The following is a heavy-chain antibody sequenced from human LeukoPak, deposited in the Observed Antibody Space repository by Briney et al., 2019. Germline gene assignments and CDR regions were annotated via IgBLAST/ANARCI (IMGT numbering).Heavy chain of an antibody. CDR3: ARDQYNYYDSSGSYSVFDY. J-gene: IGHJ4*02. D-gene: IGHD3-22*01. CDR1: GDSFSDYY. V-gene: IGHV4-4*07. Sequence: SETLSLTCTVSGDSFSDYYWSWLRQPAGKGLEWIGRIFISGNTNYNPSFKSRVTMSIDTSKNQFSLRLSSLTAADTAVYYCARDQYNYYDSSGSYSVFDYWGQGTLVAVSS. CDR2: IFISGNT.